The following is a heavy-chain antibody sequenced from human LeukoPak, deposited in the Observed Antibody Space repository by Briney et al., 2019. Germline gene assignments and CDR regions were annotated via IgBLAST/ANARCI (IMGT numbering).Heavy chain of an antibody. CDR1: GFTFSPYN. CDR2: ISSSSSYI. J-gene: IGHJ4*02. V-gene: IGHV3-21*01. CDR3: ARGGGYCGGDCYGIDY. Sequence: GGSLRLSCAASGFTFSPYNMNWVRQAPGKGLEWVSAISSSSSYIYYADSVKGRFTISRDNAKNSLYLQMNSLRAEDTAVYYCARGGGYCGGDCYGIDYWGQGTLVTVSS. D-gene: IGHD2-21*01.